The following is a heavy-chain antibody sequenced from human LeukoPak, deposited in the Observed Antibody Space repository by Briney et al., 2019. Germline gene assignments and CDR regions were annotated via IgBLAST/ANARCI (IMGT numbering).Heavy chain of an antibody. CDR2: INHSGST. CDR1: GGSFSGYY. CDR3: ARGHEGGSYYQWGEYFQH. D-gene: IGHD1-26*01. J-gene: IGHJ1*01. Sequence: PSETLSLTCAVYGGSFSGYYWSWIRQPPGKGLEWIGEINHSGSTNYNPSLKSRVTISVDTSKNQFSLKLSSVTAADTAVYYCARGHEGGSYYQWGEYFQHWGQGTLVTVSS. V-gene: IGHV4-34*01.